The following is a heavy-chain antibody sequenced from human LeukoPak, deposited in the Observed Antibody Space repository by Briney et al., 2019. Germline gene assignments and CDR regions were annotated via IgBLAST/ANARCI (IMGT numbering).Heavy chain of an antibody. CDR1: GYTFTIYD. CDR2: MNPNSGNT. Sequence: GASVKVSFKASGYTFTIYDINWVRQAPGQGLEWMGWMNPNSGNTGYAQKFQGRVTMTRNTSISTAYMELSSLRSEDTAVYYCARGRGPTDFDYWGQGTLVTVSS. CDR3: ARGRGPTDFDY. V-gene: IGHV1-8*01. D-gene: IGHD3-10*01. J-gene: IGHJ4*02.